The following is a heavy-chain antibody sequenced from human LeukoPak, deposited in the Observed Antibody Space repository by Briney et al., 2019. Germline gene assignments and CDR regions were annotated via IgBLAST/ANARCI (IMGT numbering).Heavy chain of an antibody. J-gene: IGHJ4*02. CDR3: ARALETGFWSGYHLDY. Sequence: ASVKVSCKASGHTFTSYGISWVRQAPGQGLEWMGWISAYNGNTNYAQKLQGRVTMTTDTSTSTAYMELRSLRSDDTAVYYCARALETGFWSGYHLDYWRQGTLVTVSS. D-gene: IGHD3-3*01. V-gene: IGHV1-18*01. CDR1: GHTFTSYG. CDR2: ISAYNGNT.